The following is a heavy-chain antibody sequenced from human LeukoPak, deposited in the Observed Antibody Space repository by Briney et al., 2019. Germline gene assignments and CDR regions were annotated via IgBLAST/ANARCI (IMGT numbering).Heavy chain of an antibody. D-gene: IGHD1-14*01. CDR1: GGTFSSYA. Sequence: SVKVSCKASGGTFSSYAISWVRQAPGQGLEWMGGIIPIFGTANYAQKFQGRVTITADESTSTAYMELSRLRSDDTAVYYCARDTPPNRFKRLPFWATSGDLPYYYYMDVWGKGTTVTVSS. J-gene: IGHJ6*03. CDR3: ARDTPPNRFKRLPFWATSGDLPYYYYMDV. CDR2: IIPIFGTA. V-gene: IGHV1-69*13.